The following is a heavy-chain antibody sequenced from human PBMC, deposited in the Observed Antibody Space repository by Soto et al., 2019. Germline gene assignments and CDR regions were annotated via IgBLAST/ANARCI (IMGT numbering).Heavy chain of an antibody. CDR2: IYYTGST. Sequence: QLQLQESGPGLVKPSETLSLTCTVSGGSISSSSYYWGWIRQPPGKGLEWIGTIYYTGSTYYNPSLKSRVTISVDTSKYQFSLKLSSVTAADTAFYFCARQSSTSMAARYFDSWGQGTLVTVSS. CDR3: ARQSSTSMAARYFDS. CDR1: GGSISSSSYY. V-gene: IGHV4-39*01. J-gene: IGHJ4*02. D-gene: IGHD6-6*01.